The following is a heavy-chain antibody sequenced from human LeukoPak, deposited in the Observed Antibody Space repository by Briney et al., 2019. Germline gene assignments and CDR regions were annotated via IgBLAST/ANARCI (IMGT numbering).Heavy chain of an antibody. J-gene: IGHJ2*01. Sequence: GASVKVSCKASGYTFTGYYMHWVRQAPGQGLEWMGRINPNSGGTNYAQKCQGRVTMTRDTSISTAYMELSRLRSDDTAVYYCARIWVRQGYWYFDLWGRGTRVTV. CDR1: GYTFTGYY. D-gene: IGHD3-10*01. CDR3: ARIWVRQGYWYFDL. V-gene: IGHV1-2*06. CDR2: INPNSGGT.